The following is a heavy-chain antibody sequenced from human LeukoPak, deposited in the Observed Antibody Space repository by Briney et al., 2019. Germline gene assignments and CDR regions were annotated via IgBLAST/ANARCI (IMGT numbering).Heavy chain of an antibody. CDR1: GYTFTSYY. V-gene: IGHV1-46*01. CDR3: ARSAYYYGSGSQGGFDY. J-gene: IGHJ4*02. CDR2: INPSGGST. Sequence: ASVKVSCKASGYTFTSYYMHWVRQAPGQGLEWMGIINPSGGSTSYAQKFQGRVTMTRDTSTSTVYMELSSLRSDDTAVYYCARSAYYYGSGSQGGFDYWGQGTLVTVSS. D-gene: IGHD3-10*01.